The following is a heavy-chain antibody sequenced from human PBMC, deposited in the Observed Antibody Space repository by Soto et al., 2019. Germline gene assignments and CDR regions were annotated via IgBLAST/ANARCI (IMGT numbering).Heavy chain of an antibody. J-gene: IGHJ4*02. CDR2: INQSGIT. V-gene: IGHV4-34*01. Sequence: SETLSLTCTVSGGSISGYYWSWIRQPPGKGLEWIGEINQSGITNYNPSLKSRVTISEHTSRNQFSLKLTSVTAADTAIYYCARGGRGGSRPTNSWGQGTPVTVSS. CDR3: ARGGRGGSRPTNS. CDR1: GGSISGYY. D-gene: IGHD3-10*01.